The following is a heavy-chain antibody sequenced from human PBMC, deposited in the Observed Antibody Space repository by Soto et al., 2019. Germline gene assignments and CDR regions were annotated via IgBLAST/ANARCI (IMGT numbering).Heavy chain of an antibody. V-gene: IGHV1-2*02. D-gene: IGHD3-22*01. CDR3: ARAHYYDNTGPPPV. J-gene: IGHJ4*02. Sequence: ASVKVSCKASGYTFIDHYIHWVRQAPGQGLEWMGWFNPDNGVTNVARKFKYRVIMTRDTSISTAYMELSGLTSDDTAVYYCARAHYYDNTGPPPVGGQGTLVTVSS. CDR2: FNPDNGVT. CDR1: GYTFIDHY.